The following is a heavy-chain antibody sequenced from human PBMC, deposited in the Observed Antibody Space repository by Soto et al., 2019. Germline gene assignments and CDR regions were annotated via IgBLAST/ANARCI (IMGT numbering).Heavy chain of an antibody. D-gene: IGHD3-10*01. Sequence: ASVKGSCKASGYNFTTYAIHWVRQAPGQRLEWMGWINTGKGNTKYSQKFQGRVTITRDTSASTAYMDLSSLRSGDTAVYYCARDPWGGAVDAFDLWGQGTMVTVSS. CDR3: ARDPWGGAVDAFDL. CDR2: INTGKGNT. CDR1: GYNFTTYA. V-gene: IGHV1-3*04. J-gene: IGHJ3*01.